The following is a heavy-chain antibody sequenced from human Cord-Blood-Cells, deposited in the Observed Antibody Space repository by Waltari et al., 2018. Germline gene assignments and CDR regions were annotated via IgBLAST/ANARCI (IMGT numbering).Heavy chain of an antibody. V-gene: IGHV1-2*02. CDR1: GYPFTGYY. D-gene: IGHD1-26*01. CDR3: ARESWVSGSYYFDY. J-gene: IGHJ4*02. CDR2: INPNSGGT. Sequence: QVQLVQSGAEVKKPGASVKVSCRASGYPFTGYYIHWVRQPPGQGLEWMGWINPNSGGTNYAQKFQGRVTMTRDTSISTAYMELSRLRSDDTAVYYCARESWVSGSYYFDYWGQGTLVTVSS.